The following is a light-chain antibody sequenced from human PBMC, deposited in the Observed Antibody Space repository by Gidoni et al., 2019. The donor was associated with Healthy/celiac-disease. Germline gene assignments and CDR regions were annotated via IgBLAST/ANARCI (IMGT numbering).Light chain of an antibody. J-gene: IGLJ2*01. CDR2: DVS. V-gene: IGLV2-14*01. Sequence: ALTQPASGSGSPGQSITISCTGTSSDVGGYNYVSWYQQHPGKAPKLMIYDVSNRPSGVANRFSGSESGNTASLTISGLQDEDEADYYCSSYTSSSVVFGGGTKLTVL. CDR3: SSYTSSSVV. CDR1: SSDVGGYNY.